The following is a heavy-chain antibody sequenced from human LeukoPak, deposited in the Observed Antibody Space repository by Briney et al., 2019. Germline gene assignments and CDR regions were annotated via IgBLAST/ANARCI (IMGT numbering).Heavy chain of an antibody. CDR2: ISGSGGST. V-gene: IGHV3-23*01. CDR3: AKFLPTHIVVANYYFDY. CDR1: GFTFSSYA. J-gene: IGHJ4*02. D-gene: IGHD2-21*01. Sequence: PGGSLRLSCAASGFTFSSYAMSWVRQAPGKGLEWVSAISGSGGSTYYADSVKGRFTISRDNSKNMLYLQMNSLRAEDTAVYYCAKFLPTHIVVANYYFDYWGQGTLVTVSS.